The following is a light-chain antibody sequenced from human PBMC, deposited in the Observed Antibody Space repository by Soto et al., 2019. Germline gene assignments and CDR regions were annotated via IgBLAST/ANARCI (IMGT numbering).Light chain of an antibody. CDR3: QQCRNWPVT. CDR1: QNVYNN. CDR2: DAS. Sequence: EIVMTQSPATLSVSPGEAATLSCKASQNVYNNLAWYQQRHGQPPRLLIYDASTRANGISARFSGSGYGTEFTLTVSSLQSEDFEVYFCQQCRNWPVTFGGGTKVEIK. V-gene: IGKV3-15*01. J-gene: IGKJ4*01.